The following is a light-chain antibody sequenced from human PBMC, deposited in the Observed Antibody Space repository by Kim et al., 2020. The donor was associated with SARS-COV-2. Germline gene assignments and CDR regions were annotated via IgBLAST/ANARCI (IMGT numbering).Light chain of an antibody. V-gene: IGLV3-25*03. Sequence: PGQTARITCSGDAVPKQYAYWYQQKPGQAPVLVIYKDSERPSGIPERFSGSSSGTTVTLTISGVQAEDEADYYCQSADSSGSSYVFGTGTKVTVL. CDR3: QSADSSGSSYV. CDR2: KDS. J-gene: IGLJ1*01. CDR1: AVPKQY.